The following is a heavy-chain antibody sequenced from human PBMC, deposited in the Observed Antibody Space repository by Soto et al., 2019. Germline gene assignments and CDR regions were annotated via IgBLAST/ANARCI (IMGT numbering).Heavy chain of an antibody. J-gene: IGHJ4*02. CDR2: ISWNRGSI. D-gene: IGHD3-10*01. V-gene: IGHV3-9*01. CDR3: AKDFTRSLWAPDY. Sequence: GGSLRLSCAASGFTFKNYWMTWVRQSPGTGLEWVSGISWNRGSIAYADSVKGRFTISRDNAKNSLYLQMNSLRSEDTALYYCAKDFTRSLWAPDYWGQGTLVTVSS. CDR1: GFTFKNYW.